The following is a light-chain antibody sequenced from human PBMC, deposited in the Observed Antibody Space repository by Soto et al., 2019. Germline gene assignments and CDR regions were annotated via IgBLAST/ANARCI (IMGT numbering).Light chain of an antibody. J-gene: IGKJ3*01. CDR2: DAS. CDR3: QQRSNWPKVT. V-gene: IGKV3-11*01. CDR1: QSVSSY. Sequence: EIVLTQSPATLSLSPGERATLSCRASQSVSSYLAWYQQKPGQAPRLLIYDASNRATGIPARFSGSGSGTDFTLTISSLEPEDFAVYYCQQRSNWPKVTFRPGTKVDIK.